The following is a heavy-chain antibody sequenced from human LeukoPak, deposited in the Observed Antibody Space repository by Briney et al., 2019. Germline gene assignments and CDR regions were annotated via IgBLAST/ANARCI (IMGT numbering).Heavy chain of an antibody. CDR2: INPSGGST. CDR3: ARDGGIAVAGAPHSWYYFDY. Sequence: GASVKVSCKASGYTFTSYYMHWVRQAPGQGLEWMGIINPSGGSTSYAQKFQGRVTMTRDTSTSTVYVELSSLRSEDTAVYYCARDGGIAVAGAPHSWYYFDYWGQGTLVTVSS. V-gene: IGHV1-46*01. CDR1: GYTFTSYY. D-gene: IGHD6-19*01. J-gene: IGHJ4*02.